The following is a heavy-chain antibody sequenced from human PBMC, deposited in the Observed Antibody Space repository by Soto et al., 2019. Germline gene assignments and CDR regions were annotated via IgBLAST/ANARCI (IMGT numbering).Heavy chain of an antibody. V-gene: IGHV3-23*01. CDR3: AKRKGAAMATGLFDY. Sequence: EVQLLESGGGLVQPGGSLRLSCAASGFTFSSYAMSWVRQAPGKGLEWVSAISGSGDSTYYADSVKGRFTISRDNSKNTLYRQMNSLRAEDTAVYYCAKRKGAAMATGLFDYWGQGTLVTVSS. J-gene: IGHJ4*02. D-gene: IGHD5-18*01. CDR2: ISGSGDST. CDR1: GFTFSSYA.